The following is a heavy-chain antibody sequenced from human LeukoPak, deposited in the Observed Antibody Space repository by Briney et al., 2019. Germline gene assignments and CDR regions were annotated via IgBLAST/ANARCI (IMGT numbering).Heavy chain of an antibody. V-gene: IGHV4/OR15-8*02. CDR1: GGSISGTNW. Sequence: SDTLSLTCGVSGGSISGTNWWSWVRQPPGQGLEWIGEISLAGQTNYNPSLNGRVTMSLDKSSNQLSLHLTSVTAADTATYFCSRESGPFCPFGYWGQGTLVIVSS. D-gene: IGHD1-26*01. CDR2: ISLAGQT. J-gene: IGHJ4*02. CDR3: SRESGPFCPFGY.